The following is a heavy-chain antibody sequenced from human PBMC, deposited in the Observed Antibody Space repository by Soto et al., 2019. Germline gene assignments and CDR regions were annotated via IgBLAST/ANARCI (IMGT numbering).Heavy chain of an antibody. CDR1: GFTFSSYE. V-gene: IGHV3-23*04. D-gene: IGHD2-15*01. CDR3: AKESGGWVRYFYFDY. J-gene: IGHJ4*02. CDR2: ISGSGGST. Sequence: EVQLVESGGGSVQPGGSLRLSCAASGFTFSSYEMIWVRQAPGKGLEWVSYISGSGGSTYYADSVKGRFTISRDNSKNTLYLQMNSLRAEDTAVYYCAKESGGWVRYFYFDYWGQGTLVTVSS.